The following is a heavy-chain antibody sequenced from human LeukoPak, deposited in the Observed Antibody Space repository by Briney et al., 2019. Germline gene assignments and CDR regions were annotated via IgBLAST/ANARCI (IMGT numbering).Heavy chain of an antibody. V-gene: IGHV4-59*01. CDR1: GGSISSYY. CDR2: IYYSGST. J-gene: IGHJ1*01. CDR3: ARGSRTYYYDSSGYRRGYFQH. D-gene: IGHD3-22*01. Sequence: PSETLSLTCTVSGGSISSYYWGWIRQPPGKGLEWIGYIYYSGSTNYNPSLKSRVTISVDTSKNQFSLKLSSVTAADTAVYYCARGSRTYYYDSSGYRRGYFQHWGQGTLVTVSS.